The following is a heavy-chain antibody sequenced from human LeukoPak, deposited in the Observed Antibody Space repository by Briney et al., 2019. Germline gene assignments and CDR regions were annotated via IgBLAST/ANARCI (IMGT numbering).Heavy chain of an antibody. CDR2: IYYSGST. Sequence: TSQTLSLTCTVSGGSISSGGYYWSWIRQHPGKGLEWIGYIYYSGSTYYNPSLKSRVTISVDTSKNQFSLKLSSVTAADTAVYYCARSWIQLWNSPFDYWGQGTLVTVSS. CDR3: ARSWIQLWNSPFDY. J-gene: IGHJ4*02. V-gene: IGHV4-31*03. CDR1: GGSISSGGYY. D-gene: IGHD5-18*01.